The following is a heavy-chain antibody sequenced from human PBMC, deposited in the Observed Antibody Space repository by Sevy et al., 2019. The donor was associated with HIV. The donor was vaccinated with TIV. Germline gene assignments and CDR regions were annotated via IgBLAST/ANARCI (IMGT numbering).Heavy chain of an antibody. J-gene: IGHJ5*02. CDR3: ARRGAFDFDTSGFLSP. D-gene: IGHD3-22*01. V-gene: IGHV1-18*01. CDR1: GYTFTSFG. Sequence: ASVKVSCKASGYTFTSFGISWVRQAPGQGLEWVGWISVYNGKINYAQNFQGRVTMTTDTSTRTAYMELKSLSSDDTAVYYCARRGAFDFDTSGFLSPWGQGTLVTVSS. CDR2: ISVYNGKI.